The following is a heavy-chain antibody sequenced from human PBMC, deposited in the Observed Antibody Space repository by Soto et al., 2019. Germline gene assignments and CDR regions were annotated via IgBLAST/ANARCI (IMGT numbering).Heavy chain of an antibody. J-gene: IGHJ4*02. CDR2: IRSSGSII. D-gene: IGHD3-16*01. CDR3: ARGAGGWQQIGADYFDY. CDR1: GFTFSSFS. V-gene: IGHV3-48*02. Sequence: GGSLRLSCAASGFTFSSFSMNWVRQAPGKGLEWISYIRSSGSIIYYADSVKGRFTISRDNAKNSLSLQMNSLRDEDTAVYYCARGAGGWQQIGADYFDYWGQGTVVTVSS.